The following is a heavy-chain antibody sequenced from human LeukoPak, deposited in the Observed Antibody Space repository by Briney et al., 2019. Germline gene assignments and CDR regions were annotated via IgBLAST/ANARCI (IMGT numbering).Heavy chain of an antibody. CDR3: ARGGYCSSTSCYMRSPFDP. V-gene: IGHV1-8*03. D-gene: IGHD2-2*02. CDR2: MNPNSGNT. J-gene: IGHJ5*02. CDR1: GYTFTSYD. Sequence: GASVKVSCKASGYTFTSYDSNWVRQATGQGLEWMGWMNPNSGNTGYAQKFQGRVTITRDTSISTAYMELSSLRSEDTAVYYCARGGYCSSTSCYMRSPFDPWGQGTLVTVSS.